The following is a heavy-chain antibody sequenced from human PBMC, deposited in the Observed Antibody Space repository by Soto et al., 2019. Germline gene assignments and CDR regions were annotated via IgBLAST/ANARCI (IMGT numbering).Heavy chain of an antibody. Sequence: GGSLRLSCTASGFTFSSYAMDWVRQAPGKGLEWLSAISGGGDASHYADSVKGRFTISRDNSKNTLFLQMSSLRAEDTAVYYCAKRPTDFWSGYWSSNYWGQGTLVTVFS. D-gene: IGHD3-3*01. J-gene: IGHJ4*02. V-gene: IGHV3-23*01. CDR2: ISGGGDAS. CDR3: AKRPTDFWSGYWSSNY. CDR1: GFTFSSYA.